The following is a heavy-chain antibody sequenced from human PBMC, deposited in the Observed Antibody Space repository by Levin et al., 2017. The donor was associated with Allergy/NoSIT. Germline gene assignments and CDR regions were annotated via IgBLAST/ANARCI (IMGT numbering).Heavy chain of an antibody. CDR1: GFSLSTRGMC. CDR2: IDWDDDK. CDR3: VRMTYSDSCCSYIGRAWFDP. Sequence: SGPTLVKPTQTLTLTCTFSGFSLSTRGMCVSWIRQSPGKALEWLALIDWDDDKYYSTSLKTRLTISKDTSKNQVFLTMTNMDPVDTATYYCVRMTYSDSCCSYIGRAWFDPWGQGTLVTVSS. D-gene: IGHD3-22*01. J-gene: IGHJ5*02. V-gene: IGHV2-70*01.